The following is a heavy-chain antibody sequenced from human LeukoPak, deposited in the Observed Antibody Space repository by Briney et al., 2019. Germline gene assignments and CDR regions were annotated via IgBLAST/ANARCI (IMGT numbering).Heavy chain of an antibody. V-gene: IGHV4-61*02. CDR1: GGSISSGSYY. J-gene: IGHJ5*02. CDR3: ARDRTPDIVVVPAAMVVGWFDP. CDR2: IYTSGST. Sequence: PSQTLSLTCTVSGGSISSGSYYWSWIRQPAGKGLEWIGRIYTSGSTNYNPSLKSRVTISVDTSKNQFSLKLSSVTAADTAVYYCARDRTPDIVVVPAAMVVGWFDPWGQGTLVTVSS. D-gene: IGHD2-2*01.